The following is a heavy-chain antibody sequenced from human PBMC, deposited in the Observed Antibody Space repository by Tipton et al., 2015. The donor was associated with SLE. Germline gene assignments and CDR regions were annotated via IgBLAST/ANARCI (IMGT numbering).Heavy chain of an antibody. J-gene: IGHJ3*01. CDR2: IYYNGST. D-gene: IGHD3-22*01. V-gene: IGHV4-31*03. CDR1: GGSINSGGYY. Sequence: TLSLTCTVSGGSINSGGYYWSWIRQHPGKGLEWIGYIYYNGSTYYNPSLKSRVTISVDKSKNQFSLKLNSVTAADTAVYYCATVDYFDSGDAFDFWGHGSMVTVSS. CDR3: ATVDYFDSGDAFDF.